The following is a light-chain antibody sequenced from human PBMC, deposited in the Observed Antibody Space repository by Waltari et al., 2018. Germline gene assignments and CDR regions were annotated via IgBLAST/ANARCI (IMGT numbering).Light chain of an antibody. CDR2: AAT. Sequence: DIQMTQSPSSLSASVGDTVTITCRASQGISSYLNWFQQKPGKAPKLLIYAATTLQSGVPSRFSGSGSETEFTLTISSLQPEDFAAYYCLQHNSYPRTFGQGTKVEIK. CDR3: LQHNSYPRT. V-gene: IGKV1-17*01. CDR1: QGISSY. J-gene: IGKJ1*01.